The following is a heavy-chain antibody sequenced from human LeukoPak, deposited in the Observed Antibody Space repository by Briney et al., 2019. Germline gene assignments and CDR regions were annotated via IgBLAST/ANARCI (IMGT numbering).Heavy chain of an antibody. CDR3: VRGYSFGPYGMDV. Sequence: GGSLRLSCGASGFMFSSYWMQWVRQAPGKGLEYVSAISDSGGSTYYADSVKGRFTISRDNSKNTLYLQMSSLRAEDTAVYFCVRGYSFGPYGMDVWGQGTTVTVSS. CDR1: GFMFSSYW. CDR2: ISDSGGST. D-gene: IGHD2-15*01. V-gene: IGHV3-64D*09. J-gene: IGHJ6*02.